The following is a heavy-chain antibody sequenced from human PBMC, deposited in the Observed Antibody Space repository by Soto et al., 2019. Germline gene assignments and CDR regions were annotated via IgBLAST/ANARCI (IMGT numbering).Heavy chain of an antibody. J-gene: IGHJ4*02. CDR1: GCTFSRYS. CDR2: ISTNSGNT. V-gene: IGHV1-18*01. CDR3: ARDNGYYDF. Sequence: AAVKVSYQTCGCTFSRYSINLVRQAPGQGLEWMAWISTNSGNTHYAERLKGRVTVTLDKTARTAFMEMWGLTSDDTAVYFCARDNGYYDFWGQGTLVTVSS. D-gene: IGHD2-8*01.